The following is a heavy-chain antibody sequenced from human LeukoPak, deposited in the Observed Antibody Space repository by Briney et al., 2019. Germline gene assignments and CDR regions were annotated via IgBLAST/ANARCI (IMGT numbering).Heavy chain of an antibody. V-gene: IGHV3-23*01. CDR3: AKGLERESRLDS. D-gene: IGHD1-1*01. Sequence: HPGESLRLSCAASGFTFNTYTMYWVRQAPGKGLEWVSGISNSGGSTYYADSVKGRFTISRDNSKNTLYLQMNSLRAEDTALYYCAKGLERESRLDSWGQGTLVTVS. CDR1: GFTFNTYT. CDR2: ISNSGGST. J-gene: IGHJ4*02.